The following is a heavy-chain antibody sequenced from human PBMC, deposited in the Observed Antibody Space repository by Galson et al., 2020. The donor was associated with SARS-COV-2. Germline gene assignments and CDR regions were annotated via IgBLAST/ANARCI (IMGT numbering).Heavy chain of an antibody. CDR3: AKDQDVVVVARTSKGGFDY. J-gene: IGHJ4*02. V-gene: IGHV3-23*01. D-gene: IGHD2-15*01. Sequence: GGSLRLSCAASGFTFSSYAMSWVRQAPGKGLEWVSAISGSGGSTYYADSVKGRFTISRDNSKNTLYLQMNSLRAEDTAVYYCAKDQDVVVVARTSKGGFDYWGQGTLVTVSS. CDR2: ISGSGGST. CDR1: GFTFSSYA.